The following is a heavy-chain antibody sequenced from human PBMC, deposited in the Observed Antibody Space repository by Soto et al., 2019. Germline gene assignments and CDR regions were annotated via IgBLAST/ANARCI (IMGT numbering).Heavy chain of an antibody. CDR1: GGSISSYY. J-gene: IGHJ4*02. D-gene: IGHD3-9*01. CDR2: IYYSGST. CDR3: ARLSYVRDILTGYPFDY. Sequence: PSETLSLTCTVSGGSISSYYWSWIRQPPGKGLEWIGYIYYSGSTNYNPSLKSRVTISVDTSKNQFSLKLSSVTAADTAVYYCARLSYVRDILTGYPFDYWGQGTLVTVAS. V-gene: IGHV4-59*08.